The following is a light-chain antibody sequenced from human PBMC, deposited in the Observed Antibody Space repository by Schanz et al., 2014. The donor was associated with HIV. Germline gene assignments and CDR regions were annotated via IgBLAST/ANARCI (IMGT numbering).Light chain of an antibody. CDR1: QTISSS. CDR2: AAS. Sequence: DIQLTQSPALLSASVGDRVTITCRASQTISSSLAWYQQRPGKAPKVLIYAASSLQRGAPSRFSGSGSGTEFPLTISSVQPEDFATYYCQQYNNYPLTFGLGTKVAIK. CDR3: QQYNNYPLT. J-gene: IGKJ1*01. V-gene: IGKV1-9*01.